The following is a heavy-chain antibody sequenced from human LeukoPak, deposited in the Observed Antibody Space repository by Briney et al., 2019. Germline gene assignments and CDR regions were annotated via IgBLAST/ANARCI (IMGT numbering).Heavy chain of an antibody. CDR3: ARAPAGVPRWHMDV. CDR2: MLYSGST. CDR1: GGSISGYY. D-gene: IGHD4-23*01. V-gene: IGHV4-59*01. Sequence: KSSETLSLTCTVSGGSISGYYWSWIRQPPGKGLEWIAYMLYSGSTNHNPSLQSRVTLSVDSSKNQFSLKLTSVTAADTAVYFCARAPAGVPRWHMDVWGKGTTVIVSS. J-gene: IGHJ6*03.